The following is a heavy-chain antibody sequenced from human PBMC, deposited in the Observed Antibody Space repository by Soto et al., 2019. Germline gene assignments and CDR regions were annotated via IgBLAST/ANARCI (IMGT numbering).Heavy chain of an antibody. CDR2: FVPMFSSS. V-gene: IGHV1-69*01. D-gene: IGHD1-1*01. Sequence: QVQLVQSGAEVKKPGSSVNVSCKASGTTFTSYGIHWVRQAPGQGLEWMGGFVPMFSSSNYAQKFQGRLTIVAEESTNTAYMALSSLRAEDSAIYYCARTGGTYYFDHWGQGTLVTVSS. CDR1: GTTFTSYG. J-gene: IGHJ4*02. CDR3: ARTGGTYYFDH.